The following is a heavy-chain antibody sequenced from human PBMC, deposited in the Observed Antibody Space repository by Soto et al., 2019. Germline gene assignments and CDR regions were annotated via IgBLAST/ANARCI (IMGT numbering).Heavy chain of an antibody. D-gene: IGHD1-26*01. Sequence: PSETLSLTCIVSGGSISSSSYYWSWIRQHPGKGLEWIGYIYYSGSTYYNPSLKSRVTISVDTSKNQFSLKLSSVTAADTAVYYCARAQRELLGVDYWGQGTLVTVSS. CDR3: ARAQRELLGVDY. V-gene: IGHV4-31*03. CDR2: IYYSGST. J-gene: IGHJ4*02. CDR1: GGSISSSSYY.